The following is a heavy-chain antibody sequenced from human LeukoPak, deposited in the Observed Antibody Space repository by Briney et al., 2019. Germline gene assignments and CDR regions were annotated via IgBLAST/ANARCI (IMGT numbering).Heavy chain of an antibody. CDR2: FDPEDGET. CDR3: ARAGGLPRRFDY. CDR1: GYTLTELS. D-gene: IGHD1-1*01. Sequence: ASVKVSCTVSGYTLTELSMHWVRQAPGKGLEWMGGFDPEDGETIYAQKFQGRVTMTEDTSTDTAYMELSSLRSEDTAVYYCARAGGLPRRFDYWGQGTLVTVSS. J-gene: IGHJ4*02. V-gene: IGHV1-24*01.